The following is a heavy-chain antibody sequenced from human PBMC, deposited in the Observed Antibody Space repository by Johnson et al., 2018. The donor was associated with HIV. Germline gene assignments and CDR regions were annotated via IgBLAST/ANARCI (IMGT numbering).Heavy chain of an antibody. D-gene: IGHD6-13*01. J-gene: IGHJ3*02. V-gene: IGHV3-11*01. CDR2: ISKSGSTI. CDR3: AKDIRSSSWYVAFDI. CDR1: GFTFSDYY. Sequence: QVQLVESGGGLVKPGGSLRLSCAASGFTFSDYYMTWIRQAPGKGLAWISYISKSGSTIYYADSVRGRFTISRDNAKNSLYLQMNSLRAEDTALYYCAKDIRSSSWYVAFDIWGQGTMVTVSS.